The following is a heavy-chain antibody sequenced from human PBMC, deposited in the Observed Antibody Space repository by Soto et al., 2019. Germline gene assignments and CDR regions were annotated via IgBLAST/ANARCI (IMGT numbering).Heavy chain of an antibody. CDR2: ISSSSSYI. CDR3: ARVPDDSSGYYPPPLGY. J-gene: IGHJ4*02. D-gene: IGHD3-22*01. V-gene: IGHV3-21*01. Sequence: EVQLVQSGGGLVKPGGSLRLSCAASGFTFSSYSMIWVRQAPGKGLEWVSSISSSSSYIYYADSVKGRFTISRDNAKISLYLQMNSLRAEDTAVYYCARVPDDSSGYYPPPLGYWGQGTLVTVSS. CDR1: GFTFSSYS.